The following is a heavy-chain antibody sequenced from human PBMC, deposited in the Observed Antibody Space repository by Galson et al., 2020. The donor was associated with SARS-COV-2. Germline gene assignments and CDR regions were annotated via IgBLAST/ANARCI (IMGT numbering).Heavy chain of an antibody. CDR3: ARILDY. CDR2: IYNSGTT. J-gene: IGHJ4*02. CDR1: GYSISSGYY. Sequence: SETLSLTCTVSGYSISSGYYWGWIRQPPGKGLEFIGSIYNSGTTYYNPSLRSRVTISVDTSQNQFSRKLTSVTAADTAVYYCARILDYWGQGTLVTVSS. V-gene: IGHV4-38-2*02.